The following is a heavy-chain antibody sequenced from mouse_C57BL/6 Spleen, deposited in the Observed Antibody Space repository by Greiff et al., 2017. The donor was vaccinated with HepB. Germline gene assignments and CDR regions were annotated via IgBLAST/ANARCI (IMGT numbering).Heavy chain of an antibody. V-gene: IGHV5-4*03. CDR3: ASMVTTIYYAMDY. J-gene: IGHJ4*01. CDR2: ISDGGSYT. CDR1: GFTFSSYA. D-gene: IGHD2-2*01. Sequence: DVKLVESGGGLVKPGGSLKLSCAASGFTFSSYAMSWVRQTPEKRLEWVATISDGGSYTYYPDNVKGRFTISRDNAKNNLYLQMSQLKSEDTAMYYCASMVTTIYYAMDYWGQGTSVTVSS.